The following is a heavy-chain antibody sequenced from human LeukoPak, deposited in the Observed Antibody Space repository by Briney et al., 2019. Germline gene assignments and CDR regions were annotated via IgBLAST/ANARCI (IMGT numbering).Heavy chain of an antibody. J-gene: IGHJ5*02. D-gene: IGHD2-15*01. Sequence: SETLSLTCTVSGGSISSSSYYWGWIRQPPGKGLEWIGSIYYSGSTYYNPSLKSRVTISVDTSKNQFSLKLSSVTAADTAVYYCARHVVVAATPHFDPWGQGTLVTVSS. CDR3: ARHVVVAATPHFDP. CDR2: IYYSGST. CDR1: GGSISSSSYY. V-gene: IGHV4-39*07.